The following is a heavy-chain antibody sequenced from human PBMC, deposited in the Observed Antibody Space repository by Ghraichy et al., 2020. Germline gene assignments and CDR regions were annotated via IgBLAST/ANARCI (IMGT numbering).Heavy chain of an antibody. J-gene: IGHJ4*02. D-gene: IGHD3-9*01. V-gene: IGHV3-9*01. CDR1: GFTFDDYA. CDR2: ISWNSGSI. CDR3: AKDLDILTGYITLALDY. Sequence: LRLSCAASGFTFDDYAMHWVRQAPGKGLEWVSGISWNSGSIGYADSVKGRFTISRDNAKNSLYLQMNSLRAEDTALYYCAKDLDILTGYITLALDYWGQGTLVTVSS.